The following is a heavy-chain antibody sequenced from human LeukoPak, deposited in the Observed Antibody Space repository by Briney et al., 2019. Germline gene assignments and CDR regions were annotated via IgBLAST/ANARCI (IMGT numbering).Heavy chain of an antibody. CDR2: VYTSGIT. CDR1: GGFINNY. CDR3: ARHNGFDRGYYYYIDV. Sequence: SETLSLTCTVSGGFINNYWSWIRQPAGKGLEWIGRVYTSGITNYNPSLKSRITMSVDTSKNQFSLKLTSVTAADTAVYYCARHNGFDRGYYYYIDVWGKGTTVTASS. V-gene: IGHV4-4*07. J-gene: IGHJ6*03. D-gene: IGHD3-9*01.